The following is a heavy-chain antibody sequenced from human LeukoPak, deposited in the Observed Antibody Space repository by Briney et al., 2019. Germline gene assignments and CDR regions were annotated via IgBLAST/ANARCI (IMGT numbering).Heavy chain of an antibody. CDR3: ARLAQRYSGSYPDY. Sequence: ASVKVSCKASSYTFTSYGISWERQAPGQGLEWMGWSSAYNGNTNYAQNLQGRVTMTTDTATSTAYMELRSLRSDDTAVYYCARLAQRYSGSYPDYWGQGTLVTVSS. V-gene: IGHV1-18*01. CDR2: SSAYNGNT. D-gene: IGHD1-26*01. J-gene: IGHJ4*02. CDR1: SYTFTSYG.